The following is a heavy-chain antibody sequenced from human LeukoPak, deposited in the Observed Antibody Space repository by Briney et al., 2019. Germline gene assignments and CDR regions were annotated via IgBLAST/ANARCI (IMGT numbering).Heavy chain of an antibody. CDR3: ARGVLEWLAEYYFDY. V-gene: IGHV1-2*02. J-gene: IGHJ4*02. CDR1: GYAFTGYY. D-gene: IGHD3-3*01. CDR2: INPNSGGT. Sequence: ASVKVSCKASGYAFTGYYMHWVRQAPGQGLEWMGWINPNSGGTNYAQKFQGRVTMTRDTSISTAYMELSRLRSDDTAVYYCARGVLEWLAEYYFDYWGQGTLVTVSS.